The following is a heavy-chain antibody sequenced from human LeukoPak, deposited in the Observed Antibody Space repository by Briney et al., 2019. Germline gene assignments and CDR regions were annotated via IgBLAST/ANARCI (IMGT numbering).Heavy chain of an antibody. CDR2: IIPIFGTA. CDR3: AKTVSSGPFAPYFDY. D-gene: IGHD6-19*01. Sequence: SVKVSCKASGGTFSSYAISWVRQAPGQGLEWMGGIIPIFGTANYAQKFQGRVTITTDESTSTAYMELSSLRAEDTAVYYCAKTVSSGPFAPYFDYWGQGTLVTVSP. CDR1: GGTFSSYA. V-gene: IGHV1-69*05. J-gene: IGHJ4*02.